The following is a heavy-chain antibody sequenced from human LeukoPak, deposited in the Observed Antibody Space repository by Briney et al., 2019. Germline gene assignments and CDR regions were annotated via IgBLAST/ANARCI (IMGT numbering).Heavy chain of an antibody. Sequence: GGSLRLSCATSGFPFSAYDMHWVRQAPGKGLEWVAAFGSAGATYYPGAVRGRFTISRDYAKNSLFLQMNSLTAGDTAVYFCVRGALPGDNWYFDLWGRGTLVTVSS. CDR2: FGSAGAT. CDR3: VRGALPGDNWYFDL. V-gene: IGHV3-13*01. CDR1: GFPFSAYD. J-gene: IGHJ2*01.